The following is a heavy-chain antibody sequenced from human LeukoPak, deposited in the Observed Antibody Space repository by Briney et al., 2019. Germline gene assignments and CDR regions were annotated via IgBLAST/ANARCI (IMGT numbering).Heavy chain of an antibody. V-gene: IGHV4-59*08. CDR1: GGSISGFV. J-gene: IGHJ4*02. Sequence: RSSETLSLTCTVSGGSISGFVWSWIRQPPGEGLDYIGFIYDTGTPTNYNPLLKSRVTLPVDTSKNQFSLNLKSVTAADTAVYYCARLTKGEQWLAYYFDYWGQGALVTVSS. CDR3: ARLTKGEQWLAYYFDY. D-gene: IGHD6-19*01. CDR2: IYDTGTPT.